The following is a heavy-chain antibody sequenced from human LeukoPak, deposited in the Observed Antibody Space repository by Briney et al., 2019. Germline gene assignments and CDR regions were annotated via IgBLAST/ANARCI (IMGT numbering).Heavy chain of an antibody. CDR1: GYTFTGYY. CDR3: ARGYYDSSGPLYYFDY. CDR2: INPNSGGT. Sequence: ASVKVSCKASGYTFTGYYMHWVRQAPGQGLEWMGWINPNSGGTNYAQKFQGRVTMTRNTSISTAYMELSSLRSEDTAVYYCARGYYDSSGPLYYFDYWGQGTLVTVSS. V-gene: IGHV1-2*02. D-gene: IGHD3-22*01. J-gene: IGHJ4*02.